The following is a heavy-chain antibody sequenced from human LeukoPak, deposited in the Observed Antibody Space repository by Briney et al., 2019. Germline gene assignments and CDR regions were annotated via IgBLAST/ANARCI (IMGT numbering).Heavy chain of an antibody. D-gene: IGHD2-2*01. CDR2: TSSSSSTI. J-gene: IGHJ6*03. Sequence: PGGSLRLSCAASEFTFSSYNMNWVRQAPGKGLEWVSYTSSSSSTIYYADSAKGRFTISRDNAKNSLYLQMNSLRAEDTAVYYCARVGCSSTSCYYYYYYYMDVWGKGTTVTISS. V-gene: IGHV3-48*04. CDR1: EFTFSSYN. CDR3: ARVGCSSTSCYYYYYYYMDV.